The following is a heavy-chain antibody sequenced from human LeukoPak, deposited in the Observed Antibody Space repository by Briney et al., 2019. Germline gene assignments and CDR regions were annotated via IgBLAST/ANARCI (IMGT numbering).Heavy chain of an antibody. V-gene: IGHV3-53*01. J-gene: IGHJ3*02. CDR3: ARDKYYYATGGAFDI. CDR1: GFTVSSNY. D-gene: IGHD3-10*01. CDR2: IYSGGST. Sequence: GGSLRLSCAASGFTVSSNYMSWVRQAPGKGLEWVSVIYSGGSTYYADSVKGRFTISRDNSKNTLYLQTNSLRAEDTAVYYCARDKYYYATGGAFDIWGQGTMVTVSS.